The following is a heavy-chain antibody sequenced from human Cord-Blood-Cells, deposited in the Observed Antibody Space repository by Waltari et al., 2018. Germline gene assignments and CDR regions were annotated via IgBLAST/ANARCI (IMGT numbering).Heavy chain of an antibody. CDR2: IYYSGST. CDR3: ARRYCSSTSCYYYYYMDV. Sequence: QLQLQESGPGLVKPSETLSLTCTVSGGSISSSSYYWGWIRQPPGKGLEWSGSIYYSGSTYYNPSLKSRVTISVDTSKNQFSLKLSSVTAADTAVYYCARRYCSSTSCYYYYYMDVWGKGTTVTVSS. CDR1: GGSISSSSYY. J-gene: IGHJ6*03. D-gene: IGHD2-2*01. V-gene: IGHV4-39*01.